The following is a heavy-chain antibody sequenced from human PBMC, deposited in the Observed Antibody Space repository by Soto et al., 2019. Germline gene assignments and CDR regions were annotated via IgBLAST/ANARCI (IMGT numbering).Heavy chain of an antibody. D-gene: IGHD4-17*01. Sequence: QVQLQQWGAGLLKPSETLSLNCAVYGRSFSGYYWSWIRQPPGKGLEWIGEINHSGSTNYNPSLKSRVTISVDTSQNQFSLNLSSVTAADTAVYYCARAYGGNSGVFDYWGQGTLVTVSS. CDR3: ARAYGGNSGVFDY. J-gene: IGHJ4*02. CDR2: INHSGST. CDR1: GRSFSGYY. V-gene: IGHV4-34*01.